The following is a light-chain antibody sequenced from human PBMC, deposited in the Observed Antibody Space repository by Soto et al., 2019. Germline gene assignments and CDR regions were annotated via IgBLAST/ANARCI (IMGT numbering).Light chain of an antibody. J-gene: IGKJ1*01. CDR3: QQYDVDSGT. Sequence: DIKMNQSPSTLSSFVGDRVTITCRASQSIGVWLAWYQQKPGKAPKLLIYDASNLQTGVPSRFSGSGSGTEFTLTISSLQPDDFATYYCQQYDVDSGTFGQGTKVDIK. CDR1: QSIGVW. CDR2: DAS. V-gene: IGKV1-5*01.